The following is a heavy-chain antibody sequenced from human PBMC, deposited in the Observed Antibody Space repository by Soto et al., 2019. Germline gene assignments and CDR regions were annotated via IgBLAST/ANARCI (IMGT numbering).Heavy chain of an antibody. CDR3: ARHSNPNYGLYYFDY. CDR2: IYYSGST. D-gene: IGHD4-17*01. Sequence: SETLSLTCTVSGGSVSSYYWSWIRQSPGKGLEWIGYIYYSGSTKYKPSLKSRVTISVDTSKNQFSLKVSSATAADTAVYYFARHSNPNYGLYYFDYWGLGALETGSA. CDR1: GGSVSSYY. V-gene: IGHV4-59*08. J-gene: IGHJ4*02.